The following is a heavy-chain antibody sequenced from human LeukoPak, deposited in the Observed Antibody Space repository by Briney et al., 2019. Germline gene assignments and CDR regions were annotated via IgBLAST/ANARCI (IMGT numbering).Heavy chain of an antibody. CDR1: GFTFSSYA. D-gene: IGHD6-13*01. V-gene: IGHV3-23*01. CDR3: AKGRSAAGSLDYFDY. Sequence: GGSLRLSCAASGFTFSSYAMSWVRQAPGKGLGWVSAISGSGGSTYYADSVKGRFTISRDNSKNTLYLQMNSLRAEDTAVYYCAKGRSAAGSLDYFDYWGQGTLVTASS. CDR2: ISGSGGST. J-gene: IGHJ4*02.